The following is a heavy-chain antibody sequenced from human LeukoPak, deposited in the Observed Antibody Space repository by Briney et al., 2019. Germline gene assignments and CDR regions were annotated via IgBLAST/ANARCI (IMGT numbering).Heavy chain of an antibody. CDR3: ARDFSWRQFDY. CDR1: GFTAGFTFSTPY. Sequence: GGSLRLSCETSGFTAGFTFSTPYMTWVRQAPGMGLEWVAEIGPDGSGPVYVDSVKGRFTISRDNAKNSLYLQMNSLRVEETAVYYCARDFSWRQFDYWGLGTLVTVSS. J-gene: IGHJ4*02. CDR2: IGPDGSGP. V-gene: IGHV3-7*01.